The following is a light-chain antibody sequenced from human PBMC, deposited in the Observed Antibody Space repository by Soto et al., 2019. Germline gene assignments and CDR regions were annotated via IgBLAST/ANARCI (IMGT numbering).Light chain of an antibody. CDR3: ASWDVSLNAWV. Sequence: QSVLTQPPSASGTPGQRVTISCSGSSSNIGSNAVNWYQQLPGTAPKLLIYTFAQRPSGVPDRFSGFKSGTSASLAISGLQSEDEADYYCASWDVSLNAWVFGGGTKLTVL. CDR1: SSNIGSNA. V-gene: IGLV1-44*01. J-gene: IGLJ3*02. CDR2: TFA.